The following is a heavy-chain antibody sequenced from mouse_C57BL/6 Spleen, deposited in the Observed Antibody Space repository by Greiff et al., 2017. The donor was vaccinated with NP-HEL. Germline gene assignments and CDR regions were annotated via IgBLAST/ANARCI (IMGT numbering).Heavy chain of an antibody. CDR1: GYTFTDYN. CDR2: INPNNGGT. CDR3: ARPTAQANYAMDY. V-gene: IGHV1-22*01. Sequence: EVQLQQSGPELVKPGASVKMSCKASGYTFTDYNMHWVKQSHGKSLEWIGYINPNNGGTSYNQKFKGKATLTVNKSSSTAYMELRSLTSEDSAVYYCARPTAQANYAMDYWGQGTSVTVSS. D-gene: IGHD3-2*02. J-gene: IGHJ4*01.